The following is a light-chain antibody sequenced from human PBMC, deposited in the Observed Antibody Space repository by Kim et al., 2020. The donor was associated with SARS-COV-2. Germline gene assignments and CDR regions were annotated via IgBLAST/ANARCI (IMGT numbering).Light chain of an antibody. J-gene: IGKJ5*01. CDR2: WAS. V-gene: IGKV4-1*01. CDR3: QQYYDTPLT. CDR1: QSVLSSSNNKNY. Sequence: DIVMTQSPDSLAVSLGERATINCKSSQSVLSSSNNKNYLAWYQQKPGQPPKLLIYWASTRESGVPDRFSGSGSGTDFTLTISSPQAEDVAVYYCQQYYDTPLTFGQGTRLEIK.